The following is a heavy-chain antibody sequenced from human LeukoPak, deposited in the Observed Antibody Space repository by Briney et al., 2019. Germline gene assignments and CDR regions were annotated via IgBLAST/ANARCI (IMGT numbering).Heavy chain of an antibody. CDR3: ARARSSSWYFAFHF. Sequence: ASLKVSCKASGYTFTGYYIHRVRQAPGQGLEWMGWINPNSGGTNYAQKFQGRVSMTRDTSVTTTYMELSSLRSDDTAMYYCARARSSSWYFAFHFWGQGTMVTVSS. CDR2: INPNSGGT. V-gene: IGHV1-2*02. J-gene: IGHJ3*01. CDR1: GYTFTGYY. D-gene: IGHD6-13*01.